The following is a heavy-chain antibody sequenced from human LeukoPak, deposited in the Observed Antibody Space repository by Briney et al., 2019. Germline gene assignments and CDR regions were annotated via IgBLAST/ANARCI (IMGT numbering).Heavy chain of an antibody. V-gene: IGHV4-4*07. Sequence: SETLSLTCTVSGGSISSYYWSWIRQPAGKGLEWIGRIYTSGSTNYNPSLKSRVTMSVDTSKNQFSLKLSSVTAADTAVYYCAXXXXSSSWYWVDYWGQGTLVTVSS. D-gene: IGHD6-13*01. CDR1: GGSISSYY. CDR2: IYTSGST. J-gene: IGHJ4*02. CDR3: AXXXXSSSWYWVDY.